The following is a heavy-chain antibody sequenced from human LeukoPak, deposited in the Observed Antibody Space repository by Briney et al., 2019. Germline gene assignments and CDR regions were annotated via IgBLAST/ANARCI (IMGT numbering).Heavy chain of an antibody. Sequence: GGSLRLSCGASGFTFSSYAMSWVRQAPGKGLEWVAAISGSGGSTYYADSVKGRFTISRDNSKNTLYLQMNSLRAEDTALYYCAKTGGIAAAHWGQGTLVTVSS. CDR3: AKTGGIAAAH. CDR2: ISGSGGST. CDR1: GFTFSSYA. D-gene: IGHD6-13*01. V-gene: IGHV3-23*01. J-gene: IGHJ4*02.